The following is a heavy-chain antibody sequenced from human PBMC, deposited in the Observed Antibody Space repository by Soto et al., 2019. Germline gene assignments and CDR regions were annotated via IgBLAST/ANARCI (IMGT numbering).Heavy chain of an antibody. J-gene: IGHJ6*02. CDR2: ISYDGSNK. V-gene: IGHV3-30*18. CDR1: GFTFSSYG. D-gene: IGHD6-19*01. Sequence: QVQLVESGGGVVQPGRSLRLSCAASGFTFSSYGMHWVRQAPGKGLEWVAVISYDGSNKYYADSVKGRFTISRDNSKNTLYLQMNSLRAEDTAVYYCAKGHSSGWYYYYGMDVWGQGTTVTVSS. CDR3: AKGHSSGWYYYYGMDV.